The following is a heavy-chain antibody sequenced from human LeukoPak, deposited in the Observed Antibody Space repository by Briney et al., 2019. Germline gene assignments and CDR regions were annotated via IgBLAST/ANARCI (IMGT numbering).Heavy chain of an antibody. CDR1: GDTFSSYA. Sequence: SVKVSCKASGDTFSSYAIGWVRQAPGQGLEWMGGIIPIFGAASYAQRFQNRVTITADESTSTAYMELSSLRSEDMVVYYCARETGDGAFDIWGQGTMVTVSS. D-gene: IGHD7-27*01. CDR3: ARETGDGAFDI. J-gene: IGHJ3*02. V-gene: IGHV1-69*13. CDR2: IIPIFGAA.